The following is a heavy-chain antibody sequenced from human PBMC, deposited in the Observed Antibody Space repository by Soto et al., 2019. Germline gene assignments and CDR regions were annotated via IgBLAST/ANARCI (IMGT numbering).Heavy chain of an antibody. CDR3: AKAQQYNSGQV. CDR1: GFTFSSYW. Sequence: SLRLSCAASGFTFSSYWMHWVRQAPGKGLGWVSRINSDGSRTIYADAVKGRFTISRDNAKNTLYLQMNRLRAEDTAVYYCAKAQQYNSGQVWGQGTLVTVSS. CDR2: INSDGSRT. J-gene: IGHJ4*02. D-gene: IGHD1-1*01. V-gene: IGHV3-74*01.